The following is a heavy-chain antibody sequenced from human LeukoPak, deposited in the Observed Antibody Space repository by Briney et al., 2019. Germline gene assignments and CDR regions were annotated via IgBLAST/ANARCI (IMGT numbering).Heavy chain of an antibody. CDR2: INPRGST. CDR3: ARDWCGGGSCYYFDH. D-gene: IGHD2-15*01. J-gene: IGHJ4*02. V-gene: IGHV4-34*01. CDR1: GGSISTYF. Sequence: SETLSLTCTVSGGSISTYFWTWIRQPPGKGLEWIGEINPRGSTIYNPSLKSRVTISVDTSKNQFSLNLSSVTAADTAVYYCARDWCGGGSCYYFDHWGQGTLVTVSS.